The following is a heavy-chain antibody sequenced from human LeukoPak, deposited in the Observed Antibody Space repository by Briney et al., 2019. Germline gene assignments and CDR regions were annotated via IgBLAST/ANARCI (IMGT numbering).Heavy chain of an antibody. D-gene: IGHD1-26*01. CDR2: INAGNGNT. V-gene: IGHV1-3*01. J-gene: IGHJ3*01. CDR1: GYTFSSYA. Sequence: GASVKVSCKASGYTFSSYAMHWVRQAPGQRLEWMGWINAGNGNTKYSQKFQGRVTTTRDTSASTAYMELSSLRSEDTAVYYCARDSAGSGSYYFAVDGFDVWGQGTMVTVSS. CDR3: ARDSAGSGSYYFAVDGFDV.